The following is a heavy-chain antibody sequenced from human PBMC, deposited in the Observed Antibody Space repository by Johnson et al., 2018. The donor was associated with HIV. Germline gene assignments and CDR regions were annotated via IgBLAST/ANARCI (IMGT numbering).Heavy chain of an antibody. CDR1: GFTFSSYW. Sequence: EVQLMESGGGLVQPGGSLRLSCAASGFTFSSYWMSWVRQAPGKGLEWVANIKQDGSEKYYVDSVKGRFTISRDNAKNSLYLQMNSLRAEDTAVYYCAREGIVGATDDAFDIWGQGTMVTVSS. CDR2: IKQDGSEK. CDR3: AREGIVGATDDAFDI. J-gene: IGHJ3*02. V-gene: IGHV3-7*01. D-gene: IGHD1-26*01.